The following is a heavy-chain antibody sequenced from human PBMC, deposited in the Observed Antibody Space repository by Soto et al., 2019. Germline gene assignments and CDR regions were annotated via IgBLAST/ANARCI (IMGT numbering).Heavy chain of an antibody. D-gene: IGHD2-2*01. V-gene: IGHV3-33*01. CDR2: IWYDGSEK. J-gene: IGHJ5*02. CDR3: ARDLVWPAARFDP. Sequence: QVQLVESGGGEVQPGRSLRLSCAASGFTFRNHGMHWVRLAPGKGLEWVAVIWYDGSEKYYADSVKGRFTISRDNSKNILYLQMNSLRGEDTAVYYCARDLVWPAARFDPCGQGTLVTVSS. CDR1: GFTFRNHG.